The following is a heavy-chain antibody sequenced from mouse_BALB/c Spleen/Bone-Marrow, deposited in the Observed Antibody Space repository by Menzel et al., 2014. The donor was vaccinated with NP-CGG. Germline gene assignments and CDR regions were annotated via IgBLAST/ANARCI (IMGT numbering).Heavy chain of an antibody. V-gene: IGHV5-12*02. D-gene: IGHD2-1*01. CDR2: ISNGGGST. CDR3: ARHLYGNYGAMDY. Sequence: DVHLEESGGGLVQPGGSLKLSCATSGFTFSDYYMYWVRQTPEKRLEWVAYISNGGGSTYYPDTVKGRFTISRDNAKNTLYLQMSRLKSEDTAMYYCARHLYGNYGAMDYWGQGTSVTVSS. J-gene: IGHJ4*01. CDR1: GFTFSDYY.